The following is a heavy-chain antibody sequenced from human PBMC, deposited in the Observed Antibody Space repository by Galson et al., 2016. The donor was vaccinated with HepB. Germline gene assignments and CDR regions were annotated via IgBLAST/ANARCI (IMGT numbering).Heavy chain of an antibody. D-gene: IGHD3-16*01. V-gene: IGHV4-38-2*02. CDR2: IYHSGS. CDR3: ARRGCDVYSCYFDY. J-gene: IGHJ4*02. Sequence: SETLSLTCTVSGYSIASGSFWGWIRQPPGKGLEWIGSIYHSGSYHNPSLKSRVTISIDKSKKQLSLKLSSVTAADTAIYYCARRGCDVYSCYFDYWGQGTLVTVSS. CDR1: GYSIASGSF.